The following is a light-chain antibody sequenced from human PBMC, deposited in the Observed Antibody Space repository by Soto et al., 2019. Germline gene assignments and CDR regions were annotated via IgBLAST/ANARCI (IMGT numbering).Light chain of an antibody. CDR2: KAS. CDR3: QQYNSYGIT. V-gene: IGKV1-5*03. CDR1: QSISSW. Sequence: DIQVTQSPSTLSASVGPRLTITCRASQSISSWLAWYQQKTGKAPKLMIYKASSLESGVPSRFSGSGYGTEFNLTISSLQPDDFATYYCQQYNSYGITFGQGTRLEIK. J-gene: IGKJ5*01.